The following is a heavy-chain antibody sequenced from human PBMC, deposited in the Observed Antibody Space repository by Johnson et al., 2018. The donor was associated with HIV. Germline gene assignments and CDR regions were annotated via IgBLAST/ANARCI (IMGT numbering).Heavy chain of an antibody. CDR3: AREGITMIVVVIKGAFDI. V-gene: IGHV3-30*03. CDR2: ISFAGVKK. CDR1: GFTFSNYG. J-gene: IGHJ3*02. Sequence: QVQLVESGGGLIQPGRSLRLSCAASGFTFSNYGMAWVRQAPGKGLEWVTVISFAGVKKYYADYVKGRFTISRDNSKGTLYLQMDGLRPEDTALYYCAREGITMIVVVIKGAFDIWGQGTMVTVSS. D-gene: IGHD3-22*01.